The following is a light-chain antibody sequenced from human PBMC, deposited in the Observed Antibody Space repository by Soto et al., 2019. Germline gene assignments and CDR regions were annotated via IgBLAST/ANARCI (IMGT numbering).Light chain of an antibody. CDR3: QHYSTYPWA. V-gene: IGKV1-5*03. Sequence: DIQMTQSPSALPVSIGDRVTITCRASQSISSWLAWYQQKPGKAPKLLIYKASRLESEVPSRFSGSGSGTEFTLTISSLQPDDFATSYCQHYSTYPWAFGQGTKVEIK. CDR1: QSISSW. J-gene: IGKJ1*01. CDR2: KAS.